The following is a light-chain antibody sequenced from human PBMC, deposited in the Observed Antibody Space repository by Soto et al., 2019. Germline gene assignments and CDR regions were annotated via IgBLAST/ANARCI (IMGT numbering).Light chain of an antibody. CDR3: QQYNNYPWT. Sequence: DIQMTQSPSTLSASVGDRVTITCRASQSISIWLAWYQQKPGKAPNLLISKASSLESGVPSRFIGSGSGTECTLTISSPQPDDFATYYCQQYNNYPWTFCQGTKVAIK. V-gene: IGKV1-5*03. CDR2: KAS. CDR1: QSISIW. J-gene: IGKJ1*01.